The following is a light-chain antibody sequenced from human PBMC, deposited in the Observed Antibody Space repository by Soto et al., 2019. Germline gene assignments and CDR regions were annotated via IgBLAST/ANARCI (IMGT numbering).Light chain of an antibody. CDR2: DAS. CDR1: QTFNSH. Sequence: EIVLTQSPATLSLSPGERATLSCTASQTFNSHLACYQQKPGQAPRLLIYDASKRATGIPARLSGRGSGTDFTLTISSLEPEDFAVYYCQQRSNWPPVITFGQGTRLEIK. CDR3: QQRSNWPPVIT. J-gene: IGKJ5*01. V-gene: IGKV3-11*01.